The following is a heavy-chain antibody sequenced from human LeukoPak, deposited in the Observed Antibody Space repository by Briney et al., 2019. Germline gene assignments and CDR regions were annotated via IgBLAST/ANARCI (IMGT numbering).Heavy chain of an antibody. V-gene: IGHV3-69-1*02. J-gene: IGHJ6*04. CDR1: GFTFSSYS. CDR3: AELGITMIGGV. D-gene: IGHD3-10*02. Sequence: GGSLRLSCAASGFTFSSYSMNWVRQAPGKGLEWVSSISSSSNIYYADSVKGRFTISRDDAKNSLYLQMNSLRAEDTAVYYCAELGITMIGGVWGKGTTVTISS. CDR2: ISSSSNI.